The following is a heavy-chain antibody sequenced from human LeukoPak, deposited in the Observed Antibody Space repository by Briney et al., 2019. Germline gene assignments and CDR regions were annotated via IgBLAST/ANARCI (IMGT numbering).Heavy chain of an antibody. Sequence: PGGSLRLSCAASGFTFDDYAMHWVRQAPGKGLEWVSGISWNSGSIGYADSVEGRFTISRDNAKNSLYLQMNSLRAEDTAVYYCATGRVAGGDYWGQGTLVTVSS. CDR1: GFTFDDYA. V-gene: IGHV3-9*01. CDR2: ISWNSGSI. J-gene: IGHJ4*02. CDR3: ATGRVAGGDY. D-gene: IGHD6-19*01.